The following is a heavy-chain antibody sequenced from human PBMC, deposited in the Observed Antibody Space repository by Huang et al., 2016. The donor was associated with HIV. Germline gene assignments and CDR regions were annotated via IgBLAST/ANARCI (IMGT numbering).Heavy chain of an antibody. CDR2: IYYSGSS. CDR3: ARGQSGPSQWLASLGNYYYYMDV. J-gene: IGHJ6*03. CDR1: GGSISGSRYY. D-gene: IGHD6-19*01. Sequence: QLQLQESGPGPVKPSATLSLTCSVSGGSISGSRYYWGWIRQPPGKGLEWIGSIYYSGSSHYSPSRKSRVTISVDTSKNQFSLKLSAVTAADTAVYYCARGQSGPSQWLASLGNYYYYMDVWGKGTTVTVSS. V-gene: IGHV4-39*01.